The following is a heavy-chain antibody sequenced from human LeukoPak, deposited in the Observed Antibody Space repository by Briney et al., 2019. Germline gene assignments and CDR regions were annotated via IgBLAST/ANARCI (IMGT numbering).Heavy chain of an antibody. J-gene: IGHJ3*02. CDR3: ARELYGDYGALDI. D-gene: IGHD4-17*01. CDR2: IKQDGSEK. Sequence: GGSLRLSCAASGFTFSSYWMSWVRQAPGKGLEWVANIKQDGSEKYYVDSVKGRFTISRDNAKNSLYLQMNSLRAEDTAVYYCARELYGDYGALDIWGQGTMVTVSS. V-gene: IGHV3-7*01. CDR1: GFTFSSYW.